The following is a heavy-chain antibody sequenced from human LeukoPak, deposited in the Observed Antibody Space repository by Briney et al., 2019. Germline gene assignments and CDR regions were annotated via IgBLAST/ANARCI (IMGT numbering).Heavy chain of an antibody. CDR1: GYTFTSYY. J-gene: IGHJ4*02. Sequence: GASVKVSCKASGYTFTSYYMHWVRQAPGQGLEWMGIINPSGGSTSYAQKFQGRVTMTRDTSTSTVYMELSSLRAEDTAVYYCARDRLRGQYDSSGYYFDYWGQGTLVTVSS. CDR3: ARDRLRGQYDSSGYYFDY. CDR2: INPSGGST. V-gene: IGHV1-46*01. D-gene: IGHD3-22*01.